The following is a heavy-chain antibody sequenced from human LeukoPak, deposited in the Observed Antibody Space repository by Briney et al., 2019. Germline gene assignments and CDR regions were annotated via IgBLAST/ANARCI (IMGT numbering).Heavy chain of an antibody. CDR3: ARDLRLGGDSSGYPGGY. V-gene: IGHV3-21*01. CDR2: ISSSSSYI. D-gene: IGHD3-22*01. Sequence: GGSLRLSCAASAFTFSSYSMNCVRQAPGKGLEWVSSISSSSSYIYYADSVKGRFTISRDNAKNSLYLQMNSLRAEETAVYYCARDLRLGGDSSGYPGGYWGQGTLVNGS. CDR1: AFTFSSYS. J-gene: IGHJ4*02.